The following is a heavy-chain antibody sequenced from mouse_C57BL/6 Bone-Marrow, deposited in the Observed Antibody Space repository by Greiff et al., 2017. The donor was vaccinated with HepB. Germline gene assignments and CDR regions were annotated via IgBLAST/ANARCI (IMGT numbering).Heavy chain of an antibody. Sequence: QVQLKESGAELVKPGASVKISCKASGYAFSSYWMNWVKQRPGKGLEWIGQIYPGDGDTNYNGKFKGKATLTADKSSSTAYMQLSSLTSEDSAVYFCARGGFYYGSSSLYYAMDYWGQGTSVTVSS. J-gene: IGHJ4*01. CDR2: IYPGDGDT. V-gene: IGHV1-80*01. CDR3: ARGGFYYGSSSLYYAMDY. CDR1: GYAFSSYW. D-gene: IGHD1-1*01.